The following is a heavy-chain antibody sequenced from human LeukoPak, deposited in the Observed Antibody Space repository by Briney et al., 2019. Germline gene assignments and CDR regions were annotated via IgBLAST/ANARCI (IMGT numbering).Heavy chain of an antibody. J-gene: IGHJ4*02. Sequence: PSETLSLTCAVSGYSISSGYYWGWVRQAPGKGLEWVSAISGSGGSTYYADSVKGRFTISRDNSKNTLYLQMNSLRAEDTAVYYCAKDSAGQWLVRIIDYWGQGTLVTVSS. D-gene: IGHD6-19*01. V-gene: IGHV3-23*01. CDR1: GYSISSGYY. CDR3: AKDSAGQWLVRIIDY. CDR2: ISGSGGST.